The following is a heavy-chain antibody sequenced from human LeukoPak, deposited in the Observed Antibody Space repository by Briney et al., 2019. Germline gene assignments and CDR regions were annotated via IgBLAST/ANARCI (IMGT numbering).Heavy chain of an antibody. D-gene: IGHD3-22*01. CDR2: VFYNGKT. Sequence: SETLSLTCSVSGDSINNYYWNWIRQSPGKGLEWIGYVFYNGKTDYNPSLKSRVTISMDMSKNQFSLKLSSMTAADTAVYYCARGMVDSSGYYYKSPFDYWGQGTLIPVSS. CDR1: GDSINNYY. CDR3: ARGMVDSSGYYYKSPFDY. J-gene: IGHJ4*02. V-gene: IGHV4-59*01.